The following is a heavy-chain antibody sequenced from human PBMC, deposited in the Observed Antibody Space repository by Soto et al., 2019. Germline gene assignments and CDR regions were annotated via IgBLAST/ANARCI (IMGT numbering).Heavy chain of an antibody. Sequence: QVQLVQSGAEVKKAGASVKVSCKASGYTFVSYVISWVRQAPGQGLEWMGWVSAYNGNTNYAQNLQGRVTMTTDTATRTAYMELRSLRSADTAGDYCARGSVTGTTDWFDPWGPATLVPGSS. CDR3: ARGSVTGTTDWFDP. D-gene: IGHD4-4*01. V-gene: IGHV1-18*01. CDR1: GYTFVSYV. CDR2: VSAYNGNT. J-gene: IGHJ5*02.